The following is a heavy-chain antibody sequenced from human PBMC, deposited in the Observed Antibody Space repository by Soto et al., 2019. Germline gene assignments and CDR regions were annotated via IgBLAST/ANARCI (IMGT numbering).Heavy chain of an antibody. CDR3: TRDASRDSSARGWFDP. V-gene: IGHV3-21*01. CDR2: ISSNSAYI. CDR1: GFTFRSFT. D-gene: IGHD6-13*01. J-gene: IGHJ5*02. Sequence: PGGSLRLSCAASGFTFRSFTMNWVGQAPGKGLEWVSTISSNSAYIYYTDALSGRFTISRDNAKNSLHLQMNSLRAEDTAVYYCTRDASRDSSARGWFDPWGPGTLVTVSS.